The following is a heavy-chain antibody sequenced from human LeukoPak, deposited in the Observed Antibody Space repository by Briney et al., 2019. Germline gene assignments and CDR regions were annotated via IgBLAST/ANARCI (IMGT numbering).Heavy chain of an antibody. J-gene: IGHJ4*02. CDR1: GFTFSSYE. CDR2: ITGSDGTV. V-gene: IGHV3-48*03. CDR3: ARDPLAYYYDSSGSQPGGY. Sequence: GGSLRLFCAASGFTFSSYEMNWVRQAPGKGLEWLSYITGSDGTVYYADSVKGRFTISRDNAKNSLYLQMNSLTDEDTAIYYCARDPLAYYYDSSGSQPGGYWGQGTLVTVSS. D-gene: IGHD3-22*01.